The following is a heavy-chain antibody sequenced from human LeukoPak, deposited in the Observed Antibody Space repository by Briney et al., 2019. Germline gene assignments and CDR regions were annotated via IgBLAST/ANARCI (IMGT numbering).Heavy chain of an antibody. J-gene: IGHJ5*02. CDR3: ARHSLAAAGTDNWFDP. Sequence: PSETLSLTCTVSGGSISSSSYYWGWIRQPPGKGLEWIGSIYYSGSTYYNPSLKSRVTISVDTSKNQFSLKLSSVTAADTAVYYCARHSLAAAGTDNWFDPWGQGTLVTVSS. CDR1: GGSISSSSYY. D-gene: IGHD6-13*01. V-gene: IGHV4-39*01. CDR2: IYYSGST.